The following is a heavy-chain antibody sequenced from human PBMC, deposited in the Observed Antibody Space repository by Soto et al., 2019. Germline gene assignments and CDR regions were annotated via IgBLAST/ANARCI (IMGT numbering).Heavy chain of an antibody. CDR2: IYYSGST. Sequence: SETLSLTCTVSGGSVTSGTYYWSWIRQPPGKGLEYIGYIYYSGSTNYNPSLNSRVTISVDTPKNQFSLKLSSATAADTASYYCATANAGAFNIWGQGTMVTVSS. J-gene: IGHJ3*02. V-gene: IGHV4-61*01. CDR3: ATANAGAFNI. CDR1: GGSVTSGTYY.